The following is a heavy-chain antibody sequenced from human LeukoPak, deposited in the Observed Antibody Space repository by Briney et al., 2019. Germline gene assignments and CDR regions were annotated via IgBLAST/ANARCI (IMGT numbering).Heavy chain of an antibody. J-gene: IGHJ5*02. CDR2: IIPIFGTA. CDR1: GGTFSSYA. CDR3: AREFLRGYIAAAGTNWFDP. D-gene: IGHD6-13*01. Sequence: SVKVSCKASGGTFSSYAISWVRQAPGQGLEWMGGIIPIFGTANYAQKFQGRVTIITDESTSTAYMELSSLRSEDTAVYYCAREFLRGYIAAAGTNWFDPWGQGTLVTVSS. V-gene: IGHV1-69*05.